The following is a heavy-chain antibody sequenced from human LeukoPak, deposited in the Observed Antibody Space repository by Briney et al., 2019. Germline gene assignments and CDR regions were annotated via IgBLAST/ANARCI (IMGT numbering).Heavy chain of an antibody. CDR3: APSRGYYAASIDY. CDR2: IYSGGST. CDR1: GFTVSSNY. V-gene: IGHV3-53*01. D-gene: IGHD2/OR15-2a*01. J-gene: IGHJ4*02. Sequence: GGSLRLSCAASGFTVSSNYMSWVRQAPGKGLEWVSVIYSGGSTYYADSVKGRFTISRDNSKNTLYLQMNSLRAEDTAVYYCAPSRGYYAASIDYWGQGTLVTVSS.